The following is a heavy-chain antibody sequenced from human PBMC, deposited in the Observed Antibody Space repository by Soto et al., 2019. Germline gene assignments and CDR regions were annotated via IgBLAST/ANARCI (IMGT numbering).Heavy chain of an antibody. D-gene: IGHD3-10*01. CDR2: IYPGDSDT. J-gene: IGHJ4*02. CDR1: GYSFTSYW. CDR3: ARPYGPYFSPLYFDY. Sequence: GESLKISCKGSGYSFTSYWIGWVRQMPGKGLEWMGIIYPGDSDTRYSPSFQGQVTISADKSISTAYLQWSSLKASDTAMYYCARPYGPYFSPLYFDYWGQGTLVTVSS. V-gene: IGHV5-51*01.